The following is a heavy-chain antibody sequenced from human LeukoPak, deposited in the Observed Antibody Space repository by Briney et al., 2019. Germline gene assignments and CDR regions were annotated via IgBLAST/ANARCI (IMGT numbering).Heavy chain of an antibody. CDR1: GFIISSYT. Sequence: GGSLRLSCAASGFIISSYTMSWVRQAPGRGLDWLSSISGPAGDTYYAASVKGRFTISRDNAKNSLYLQMNSLRAEDTAVYYCARDNSGYEKFDYWGQGTLVTVSS. D-gene: IGHD5-12*01. CDR3: ARDNSGYEKFDY. J-gene: IGHJ4*02. CDR2: ISGPAGDT. V-gene: IGHV3-23*01.